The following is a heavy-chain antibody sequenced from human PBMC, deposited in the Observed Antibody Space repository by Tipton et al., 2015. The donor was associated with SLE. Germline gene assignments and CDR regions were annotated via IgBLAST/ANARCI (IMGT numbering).Heavy chain of an antibody. D-gene: IGHD3-16*01. V-gene: IGHV1-18*01. CDR2: ISGYNGNT. Sequence: QSGAEVKKPGASVKVSCKASGYTFTSYCITWVRQASGPGLEWMGWISGYNGNTNYAQKLQGRVTMTTDTSTSTAYMELRSLRSDDTAVYYCARLGDWDFYYYMDVWGKGTTVTVSS. CDR3: ARLGDWDFYYYMDV. CDR1: GYTFTSYC. J-gene: IGHJ6*03.